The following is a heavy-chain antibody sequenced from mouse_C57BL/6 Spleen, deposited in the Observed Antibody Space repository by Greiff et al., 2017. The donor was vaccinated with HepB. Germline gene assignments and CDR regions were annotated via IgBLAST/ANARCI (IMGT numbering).Heavy chain of an antibody. CDR1: GYTFTSYW. CDR3: AAITTVPSGAMDY. V-gene: IGHV1-64*01. D-gene: IGHD1-1*01. CDR2: IHPNSGST. J-gene: IGHJ4*01. Sequence: QVQLKQPGAELVKPGASVKLSCKASGYTFTSYWMHWVKQRPGQGLEWIGMIHPNSGSTNYNEKFKSKATLTVDKSSSTAYMQLSSLTSEDSAVYYCAAITTVPSGAMDYWGQGTSVTVSS.